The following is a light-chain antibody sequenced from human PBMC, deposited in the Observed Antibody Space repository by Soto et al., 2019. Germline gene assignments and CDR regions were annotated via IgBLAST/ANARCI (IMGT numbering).Light chain of an antibody. CDR3: QQYYNWPPWT. CDR1: QSISSD. V-gene: IGKV3-15*01. Sequence: EIVMTQSPATLSVSPGERATLSCRASQSISSDLAWYQQKPGQAPRLLIYGASTRATGIPGRFSGSGSGTDFTLTISSLQSGDFAVYYCQQYYNWPPWTFGQGTKVEIK. CDR2: GAS. J-gene: IGKJ1*01.